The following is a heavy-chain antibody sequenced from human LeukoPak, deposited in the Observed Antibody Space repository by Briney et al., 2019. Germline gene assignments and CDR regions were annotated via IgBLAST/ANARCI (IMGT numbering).Heavy chain of an antibody. V-gene: IGHV4-30-4*08. J-gene: IGHJ4*02. D-gene: IGHD2-15*01. CDR1: GGSISSGDYY. Sequence: PSETLSLTCTVSGGSISSGDYYWSWIRQPPGKGLEWIGYIYYSGSTCYNPSLKSRVTISVDTSKNQFSLKLSSVTAADTAVYYCARGEVVVALVYWGQGTLVTVSS. CDR3: ARGEVVVALVY. CDR2: IYYSGST.